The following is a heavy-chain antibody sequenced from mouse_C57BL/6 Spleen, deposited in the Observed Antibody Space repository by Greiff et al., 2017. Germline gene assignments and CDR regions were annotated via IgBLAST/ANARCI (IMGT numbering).Heavy chain of an antibody. CDR1: GYTFTSYW. D-gene: IGHD3-1*01. CDR3: ARYSTGGFAY. J-gene: IGHJ3*01. Sequence: VQLQQPGAELVMPGASVKLSCKASGYTFTSYWMHWVKQRPGQGLEWIGEIDPSDSYTNYNQKFKGKSTLTVDKSSSTAYMQLSSLTSEDSAVYYCARYSTGGFAYWGQGTLVTVSA. V-gene: IGHV1-69*01. CDR2: IDPSDSYT.